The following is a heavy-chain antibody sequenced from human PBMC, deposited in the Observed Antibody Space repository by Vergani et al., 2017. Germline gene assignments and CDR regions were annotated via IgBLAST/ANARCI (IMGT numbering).Heavy chain of an antibody. J-gene: IGHJ4*02. D-gene: IGHD5-12*01. CDR3: ARVLAKDYFDY. Sequence: EVQLVESGGGLIQPGGSLRLSCAASGFTVSSDYMIWVRQAPGKGLEWVSVIYSGGSTYYADSVKGRVSISRANSKNTLYLQMHSLRAEDTAVYYCARVLAKDYFDYWGQGTLVTVSS. CDR2: IYSGGST. CDR1: GFTVSSDY. V-gene: IGHV3-53*01.